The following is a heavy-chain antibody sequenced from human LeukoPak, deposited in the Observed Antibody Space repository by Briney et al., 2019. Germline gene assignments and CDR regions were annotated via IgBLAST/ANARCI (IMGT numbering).Heavy chain of an antibody. J-gene: IGHJ6*02. D-gene: IGHD2-15*01. CDR3: ARDRDCSGGSCYEYSYYYYGMDI. Sequence: SVKVSCKASGGTFSSYTISWVRQAPGQGLEWMGRIIPILGIANYAQKFQGRVTITADKSTSTAYMELSSLRSEDTAVYYCARDRDCSGGSCYEYSYYYYGMDIWGQGTTVTVSS. CDR1: GGTFSSYT. V-gene: IGHV1-69*04. CDR2: IIPILGIA.